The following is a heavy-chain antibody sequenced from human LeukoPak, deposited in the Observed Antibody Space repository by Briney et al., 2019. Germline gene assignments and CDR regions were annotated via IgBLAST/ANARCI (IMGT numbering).Heavy chain of an antibody. CDR3: AKAPFAATMIVWLPDY. V-gene: IGHV3-9*01. CDR2: ISWNSGSI. J-gene: IGHJ4*02. CDR1: GFTFDDYA. D-gene: IGHD3-22*01. Sequence: GRSLRLSCAASGFTFDDYAMHWVRQAPGKGLEWVSGISWNSGSIGYADSVKGRFTISRDNAKNSLYLQVNSLRAEDTALYYCAKAPFAATMIVWLPDYWGQGTLVTVSS.